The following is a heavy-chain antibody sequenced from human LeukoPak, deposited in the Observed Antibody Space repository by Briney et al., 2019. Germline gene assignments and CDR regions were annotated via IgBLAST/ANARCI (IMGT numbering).Heavy chain of an antibody. J-gene: IGHJ1*01. Sequence: PSETLSLTCTLSGGSISSISNYWGWIRHPPGRGLEWFGSIYYSGRTYYNPSLKSRVTISVDTSKNQSSLKLSSVTAADTAVYYCARRFGSGYHFQHWGQGTLVTVSS. CDR2: IYYSGRT. V-gene: IGHV4-39*01. D-gene: IGHD3-22*01. CDR3: ARRFGSGYHFQH. CDR1: GGSISSISNY.